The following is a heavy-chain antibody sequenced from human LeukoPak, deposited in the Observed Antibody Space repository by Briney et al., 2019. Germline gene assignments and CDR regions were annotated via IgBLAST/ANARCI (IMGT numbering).Heavy chain of an antibody. J-gene: IGHJ4*02. Sequence: PGGSLRLSCAASGFTFSGSAMHWVRQASGKGLEWVGRIRSKANSYATAYAASVKGRFTISRDDSKNTAYVQMNSLKTEDTAVYYCTRAGDDYVWEDFDYWGQGTLVTVSS. D-gene: IGHD3-16*01. CDR2: IRSKANSYAT. CDR3: TRAGDDYVWEDFDY. V-gene: IGHV3-73*01. CDR1: GFTFSGSA.